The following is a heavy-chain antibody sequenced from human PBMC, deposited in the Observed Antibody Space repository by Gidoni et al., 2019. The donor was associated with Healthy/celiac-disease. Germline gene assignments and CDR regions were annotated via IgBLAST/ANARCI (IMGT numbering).Heavy chain of an antibody. CDR1: GGSNSSSGYY. CDR3: ARQRCSRTSCSHTFDY. J-gene: IGHJ4*02. D-gene: IGHD2-2*01. V-gene: IGHV4-39*01. CDR2: IYYSGST. Sequence: QLQLQESGPGLVRPSENLSLPGTFSGGSNSSSGYYWGWIRRPPGKGLEWIGSIYYSGSTYYHPSLKSRVTISVDTSKNQLSLKLSSVTAADTAVYYCARQRCSRTSCSHTFDYWGQGTLVTVSS.